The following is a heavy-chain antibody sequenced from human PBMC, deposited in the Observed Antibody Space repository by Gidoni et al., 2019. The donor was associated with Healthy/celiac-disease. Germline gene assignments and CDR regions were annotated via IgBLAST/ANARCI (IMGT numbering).Heavy chain of an antibody. Sequence: EVQLVESGGGLVQPGGSLRLSCAASGFTFSSYSMNWVRQAPGKGLEWVSYISSSSSTIYYADSVKGRFTISRDNAKNSLSLQMNSLRAEDTAVYYCARGGITMAYYYYYGMDVWGQGTTVTVSS. D-gene: IGHD3-10*01. CDR1: GFTFSSYS. CDR3: ARGGITMAYYYYYGMDV. V-gene: IGHV3-48*01. J-gene: IGHJ6*02. CDR2: ISSSSSTI.